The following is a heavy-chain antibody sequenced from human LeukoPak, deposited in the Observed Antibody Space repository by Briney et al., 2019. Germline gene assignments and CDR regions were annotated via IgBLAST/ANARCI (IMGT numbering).Heavy chain of an antibody. V-gene: IGHV4-39*01. CDR1: GGSISSSSYY. CDR2: IYYSGST. Sequence: SETLSLTCTVSGGSISSSSYYWGWHRQPPGTGLEWFGSIYYSGSTYYNPSLKSLITISENTSKNHFSLKLSSVTAADTTVYYCARQRNYYDSSGYYYAIDYWGQGTLVTVS. D-gene: IGHD3-22*01. CDR3: ARQRNYYDSSGYYYAIDY. J-gene: IGHJ4*02.